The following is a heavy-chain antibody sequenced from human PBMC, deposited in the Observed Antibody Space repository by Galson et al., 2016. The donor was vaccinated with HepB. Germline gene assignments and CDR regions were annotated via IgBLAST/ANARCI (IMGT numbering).Heavy chain of an antibody. CDR1: GYSFTSYG. J-gene: IGHJ4*02. V-gene: IGHV1-18*01. Sequence: SVKVSCKASGYSFTSYGIAWVRQAPGQGLEWMGWISDYNGDRNYAQKFQGRVTLTTDTSTTTVYMEMNSLRSDDTAVYFCARVSSWPYFDYWGQGTQVTVSS. CDR3: ARVSSWPYFDY. CDR2: ISDYNGDR. D-gene: IGHD6-13*01.